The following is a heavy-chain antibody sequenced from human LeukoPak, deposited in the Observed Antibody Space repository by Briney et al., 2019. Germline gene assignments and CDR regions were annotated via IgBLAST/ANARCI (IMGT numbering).Heavy chain of an antibody. CDR3: ARLEVQGVIRREE. CDR2: IYYSGST. Sequence: PSETLSLTCTVSGGSISSSSYYWGWIRQPPGKGLEWIGSIYYSGSTYYNPSLKSRVTISVDTSKNQFSLKLSSVTAADTAVYYCARLEVQGVIRREEWGQGTLVTVSS. J-gene: IGHJ4*02. D-gene: IGHD3-10*01. CDR1: GGSISSSSYY. V-gene: IGHV4-39*01.